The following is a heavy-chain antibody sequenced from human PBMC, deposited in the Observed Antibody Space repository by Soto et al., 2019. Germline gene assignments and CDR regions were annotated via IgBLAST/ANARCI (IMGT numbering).Heavy chain of an antibody. V-gene: IGHV3-64D*08. CDR1: GFTFSSYA. CDR2: ISSNGGST. J-gene: IGHJ4*02. Sequence: GGPLRLSCSASGFTFSSYAMHWVRQAPGKGLEYVSAISSNGGSTYYADSVKGRFTISRDNSKNTLYLQMSSLRAEDTAVYYCVSSDDCSGGSCYSTSVPYWGQGTLVNVSS. CDR3: VSSDDCSGGSCYSTSVPY. D-gene: IGHD2-15*01.